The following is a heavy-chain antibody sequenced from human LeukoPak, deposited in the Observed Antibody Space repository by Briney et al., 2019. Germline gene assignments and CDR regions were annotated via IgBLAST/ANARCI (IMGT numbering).Heavy chain of an antibody. CDR2: IYTSGST. CDR1: GDSISTYY. D-gene: IGHD1-1*01. J-gene: IGHJ4*02. V-gene: IGHV4-4*07. CDR3: ASEGTTFSSFDY. Sequence: PSETLSLTCTVSGDSISTYYWSWIRQPAGKGLEWIGRIYTSGSTNYNPSLKSRVTISVDTSKNQFSLKLNSVIATDTAVYYCASEGTTFSSFDYWGQGTLVTISS.